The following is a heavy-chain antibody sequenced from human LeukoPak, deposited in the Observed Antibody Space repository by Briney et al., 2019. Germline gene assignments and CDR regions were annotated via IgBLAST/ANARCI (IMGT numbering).Heavy chain of an antibody. J-gene: IGHJ3*02. Sequence: PGGSVRLSCAASGFPFSSYSMNWVRQAPGKGLEWVSSISSYSTYIYYADSVKGRFTISRDNSKNTLYLQMNGLRAEDTAMYYCAKVSLNMVNDAFDIWGQGTMVSVSS. V-gene: IGHV3-21*01. D-gene: IGHD4/OR15-4a*01. CDR2: ISSYSTYI. CDR1: GFPFSSYS. CDR3: AKVSLNMVNDAFDI.